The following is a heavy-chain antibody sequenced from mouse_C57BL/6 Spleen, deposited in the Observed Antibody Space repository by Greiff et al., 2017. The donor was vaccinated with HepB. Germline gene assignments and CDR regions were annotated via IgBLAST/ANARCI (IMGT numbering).Heavy chain of an antibody. CDR3: ARVGTAQAPDY. Sequence: EVKLVESGAELVQPGASVKLSCPASGFNIKDYYMHWVKQRTEQGLEWIGRIDPEDGETKYAPKFQGKATITADTSSNTAYLQLSSLTSEDTAVYYCARVGTAQAPDYWGQGTTLTVSS. D-gene: IGHD3-2*02. CDR2: IDPEDGET. CDR1: GFNIKDYY. J-gene: IGHJ2*01. V-gene: IGHV14-2*01.